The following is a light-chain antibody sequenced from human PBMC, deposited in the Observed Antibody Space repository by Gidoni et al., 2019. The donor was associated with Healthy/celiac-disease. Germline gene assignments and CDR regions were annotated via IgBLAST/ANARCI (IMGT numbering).Light chain of an antibody. Sequence: EIVLTQSPGTLSLYPGERATLSCRASQSVSSSYLAWYQQKPGQAPRLLIYGASSRATGIPDRFSGSGSGTDFPLTISRLEPEDFAVYYCQQYGSSPPCSFGQGTKSGDQT. CDR2: GAS. CDR3: QQYGSSPPCS. V-gene: IGKV3-20*01. J-gene: IGKJ2*04. CDR1: QSVSSSY.